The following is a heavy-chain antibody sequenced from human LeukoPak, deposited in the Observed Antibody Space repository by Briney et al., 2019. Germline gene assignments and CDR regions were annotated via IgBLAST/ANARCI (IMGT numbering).Heavy chain of an antibody. Sequence: GGSLRLSCAASGFTFSTYAMSWVRQAPGKGLEWVSGITPSGDTHFSDSVKGRFTISRDNSKNTLFLRMNSLGAEDTAVYYCARDPYGDYYFDYWGRGTLVTVSA. J-gene: IGHJ4*02. CDR1: GFTFSTYA. D-gene: IGHD4-17*01. V-gene: IGHV3-23*01. CDR3: ARDPYGDYYFDY. CDR2: ITPSGDT.